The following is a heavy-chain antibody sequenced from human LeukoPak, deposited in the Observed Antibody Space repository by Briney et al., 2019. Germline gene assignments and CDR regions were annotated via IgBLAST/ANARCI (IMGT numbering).Heavy chain of an antibody. V-gene: IGHV3-30*04. CDR2: ISYDGSNK. CDR3: AREGDIVVVVAATGRDGTYYFDY. CDR1: GFTFSSYA. D-gene: IGHD2-15*01. Sequence: GGSLRLSCAASGFTFSSYAMHWVRQAPGEGLEWVAVISYDGSNKYYADSVRGRFTISRDNSKNTLYLQMNSLRAEDTAVYYCAREGDIVVVVAATGRDGTYYFDYWGQGTLVTVSS. J-gene: IGHJ4*02.